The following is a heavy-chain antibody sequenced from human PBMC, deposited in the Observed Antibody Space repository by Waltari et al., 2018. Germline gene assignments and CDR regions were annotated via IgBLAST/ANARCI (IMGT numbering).Heavy chain of an antibody. Sequence: EVQLVESGGGLVQPGGSLRLSCAASGFTFSSYWMHWVRHAPGKGLVWVSRINSDGSSTSYADSVKGRFTISRDNAKNTLYLQMNSLRAEDTAVYYCARDFGHSSSWLRYYYYGMDVWGQGTTVTVSS. CDR3: ARDFGHSSSWLRYYYYGMDV. CDR1: GFTFSSYW. J-gene: IGHJ6*02. D-gene: IGHD6-13*01. CDR2: INSDGSST. V-gene: IGHV3-74*01.